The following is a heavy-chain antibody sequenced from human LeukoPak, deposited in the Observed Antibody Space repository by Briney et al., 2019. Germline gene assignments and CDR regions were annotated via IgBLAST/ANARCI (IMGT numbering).Heavy chain of an antibody. V-gene: IGHV3-23*01. Sequence: PGGSLRLSCAASGFTFGSYGMSWVRQAPGKGLEWVSFITPNADRAAYADSVEGRFTISRDNPRNTLYMQINSLRVEDTAVYYCAIMHGYYDGSGYWVQWGQGTLVTVSS. D-gene: IGHD3-22*01. CDR1: GFTFGSYG. J-gene: IGHJ1*01. CDR3: AIMHGYYDGSGYWVQ. CDR2: ITPNADRA.